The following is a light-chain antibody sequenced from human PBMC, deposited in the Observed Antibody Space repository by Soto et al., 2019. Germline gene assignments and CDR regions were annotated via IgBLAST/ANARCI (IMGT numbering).Light chain of an antibody. CDR3: QSYHSSLSGSRV. CDR1: SSNIGAGYD. V-gene: IGLV1-40*01. J-gene: IGLJ1*01. CDR2: HNS. Sequence: QSALAQPPSVSGAPGQRVTISCTGSSSNIGAGYDVHWYQQLPGTAPKLLIYHNSNRPSGVPDRFSGSKSGTSASLAITGXQAEDEADYYCQSYHSSLSGSRVFGTGTKVTVL.